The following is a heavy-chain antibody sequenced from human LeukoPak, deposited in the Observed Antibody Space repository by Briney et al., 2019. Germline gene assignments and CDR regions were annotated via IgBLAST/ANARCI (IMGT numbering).Heavy chain of an antibody. J-gene: IGHJ6*03. CDR2: IQYDGSNE. D-gene: IGHD2-8*01. V-gene: IGHV3-30*02. Sequence: GGSLRLPCAASRFTFSSYGMHWVRQAPGKGLEWVAYIQYDGSNEQYADSVKGRFSISRDGSKNILYLQMNSLRAEDTAVYYCAKDRCSNGVGCYYYYMDVWGKGTTDTISS. CDR1: RFTFSSYG. CDR3: AKDRCSNGVGCYYYYMDV.